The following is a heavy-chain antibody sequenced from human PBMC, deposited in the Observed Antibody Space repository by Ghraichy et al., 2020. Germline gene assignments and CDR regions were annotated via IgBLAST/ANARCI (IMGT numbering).Heavy chain of an antibody. Sequence: GGPLRLSCAASGFIFSRSWMSWVRQAPGKGLEWVANIKQDGSEIYYVDSVKGRFTISRDNAKNSLYLQMNSLRAEDTAVYYCAREGLSGSETFDYWGRGTLVTVSS. CDR1: GFIFSRSW. V-gene: IGHV3-7*01. D-gene: IGHD1-26*01. J-gene: IGHJ4*02. CDR3: AREGLSGSETFDY. CDR2: IKQDGSEI.